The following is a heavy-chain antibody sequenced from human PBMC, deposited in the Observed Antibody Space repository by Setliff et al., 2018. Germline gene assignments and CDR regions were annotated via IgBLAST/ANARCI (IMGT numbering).Heavy chain of an antibody. D-gene: IGHD3-22*01. CDR1: GFTFSSYV. Sequence: LRLSCAASGFTFSSYVMSWVRQAPGKGLQWVSSISGSGGSTYYADSVKGRFTISRDNSKNTLYLQMNSLRAEDTAVYYCAREGGSSGYCGYFDYWGQGTLVTVSS. V-gene: IGHV3-23*01. CDR2: ISGSGGST. CDR3: AREGGSSGYCGYFDY. J-gene: IGHJ4*02.